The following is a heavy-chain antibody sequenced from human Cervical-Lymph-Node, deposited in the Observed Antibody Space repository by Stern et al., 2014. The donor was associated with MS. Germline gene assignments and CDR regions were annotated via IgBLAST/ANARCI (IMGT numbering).Heavy chain of an antibody. CDR1: GFTFSHYS. J-gene: IGHJ4*02. V-gene: IGHV3-21*01. D-gene: IGHD4-17*01. Sequence: EVHLVESGGGLVKPGGSLRLSCDASGFTFSHYSITWVRQAPGKGLEWISSISNHFTHTYYADSVEGRFTISRDSSKNSVHLHMASLRAEDTAVYYCARARVGDYARSPHLDSWGRGTLVSVSS. CDR2: ISNHFTHT. CDR3: ARARVGDYARSPHLDS.